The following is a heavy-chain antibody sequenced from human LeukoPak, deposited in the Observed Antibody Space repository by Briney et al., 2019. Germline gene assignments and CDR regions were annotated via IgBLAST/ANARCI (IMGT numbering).Heavy chain of an antibody. V-gene: IGHV3-30*03. CDR2: ISYDGSNK. D-gene: IGHD3-9*01. Sequence: GRSLRLSCAASGFTFSSYGMHWVRQAPGKGLEWVAVISYDGSNKYYADSVKGRFTISRDNSKNTLYLQMNSLRAEDTAVYYCASFYDILTSQFDPWGQGTLVTVSS. CDR3: ASFYDILTSQFDP. CDR1: GFTFSSYG. J-gene: IGHJ5*02.